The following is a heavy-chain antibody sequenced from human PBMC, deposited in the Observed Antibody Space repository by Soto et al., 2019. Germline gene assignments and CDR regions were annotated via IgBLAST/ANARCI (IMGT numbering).Heavy chain of an antibody. D-gene: IGHD6-13*01. V-gene: IGHV3-64*01. J-gene: IGHJ4*02. CDR3: ASSGYSSSWSPFDY. Sequence: GGSLRLSCAASGVTFSSYAMHWVRQAPGKGLEYVSAISSNGGSTYYANSVKGRFTISRDNSKNTLYLQMGSLRAEDMAVYYCASSGYSSSWSPFDYWGQGTLVTVSS. CDR1: GVTFSSYA. CDR2: ISSNGGST.